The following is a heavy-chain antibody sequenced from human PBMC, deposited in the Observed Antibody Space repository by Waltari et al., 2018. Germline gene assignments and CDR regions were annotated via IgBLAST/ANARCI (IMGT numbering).Heavy chain of an antibody. CDR1: GYTFTAYY. CDR2: INPNTGDR. CDR3: AREESVYSLYSYYYYMDV. D-gene: IGHD2-15*01. J-gene: IGHJ6*03. V-gene: IGHV1-2*02. Sequence: QVQLVQSGAEVQESGASVKVSCTASGYTFTAYYIPWVRQAPGQGHEWMGWINPNTGDRNYAQRFQGRVTMTRDTSISTAYLELSSLSSADAAVYYCAREESVYSLYSYYYYMDVWGKGTTVTVSS.